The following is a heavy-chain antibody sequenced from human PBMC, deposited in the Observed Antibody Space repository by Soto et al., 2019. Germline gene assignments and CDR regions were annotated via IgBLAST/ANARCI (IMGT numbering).Heavy chain of an antibody. Sequence: SETLSLTCPVSGCSISSYYWSWIRLLPGKGLEWIGYFYFRGSTNYESSLKNRATIAVDTSTNQVSLKLNSVASGDTAVYYCARLGGAARPLSALDVWGQGIMVTVSS. J-gene: IGHJ3*01. CDR1: GCSISSYY. D-gene: IGHD6-6*01. CDR3: ARLGGAARPLSALDV. V-gene: IGHV4-4*09. CDR2: FYFRGST.